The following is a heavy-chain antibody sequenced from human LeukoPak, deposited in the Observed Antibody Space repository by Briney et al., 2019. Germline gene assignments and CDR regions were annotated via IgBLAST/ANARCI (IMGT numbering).Heavy chain of an antibody. V-gene: IGHV3-23*01. CDR1: GFTFSTYA. CDR2: ISGIGGKT. CDR3: AKETARPAGVSEH. J-gene: IGHJ1*01. Sequence: GGSLRLSCAASGFTFSTYAMSWVRQAPGKGLEWVSAISGIGGKTYYADSVKGRFTISRDNTKNTLYLQMNSLRAEDTAVYYCAKETARPAGVSEHWGQGARVTVSS. D-gene: IGHD6-13*01.